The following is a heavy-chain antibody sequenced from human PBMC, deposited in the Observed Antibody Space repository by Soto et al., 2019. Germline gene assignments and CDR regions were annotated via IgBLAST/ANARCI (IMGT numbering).Heavy chain of an antibody. CDR3: ARERMAAI. J-gene: IGHJ6*02. CDR2: ISAYNGNT. V-gene: IGHV1-18*01. D-gene: IGHD6-25*01. CDR1: GYTFTSYG. Sequence: ASVKFSCKASGYTFTSYGISWVRQAPGQVLECMVWISAYNGNTNDXXKLQGRVXXTTDTSTSTAXMELRXLKSDDTAVYYCARERMAAIWRQGTTVTDSS.